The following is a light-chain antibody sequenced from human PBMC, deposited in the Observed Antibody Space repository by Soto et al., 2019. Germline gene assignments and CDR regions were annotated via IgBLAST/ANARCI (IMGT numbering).Light chain of an antibody. Sequence: DIVMTQSPATLSMSPGERATLSCRASQSINNNLAWNQQKPGQAPRLLIYGASTRATGSPARFSGSGSGTEFTLTISSLQSEDFAVYYCQQYDKWPWTFGQGTKVEIK. CDR1: QSINNN. V-gene: IGKV3-15*01. J-gene: IGKJ1*01. CDR2: GAS. CDR3: QQYDKWPWT.